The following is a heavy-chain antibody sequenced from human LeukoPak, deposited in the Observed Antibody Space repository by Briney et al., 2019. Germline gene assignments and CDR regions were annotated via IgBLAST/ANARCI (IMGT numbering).Heavy chain of an antibody. V-gene: IGHV3-7*01. Sequence: GRSLRLPRAASGFTFSSFWMDWVRQAPGKGLEWGANKKSDGSENHYVGSVEGRFTISRGNANNSRFLQMNGLRAEDTAVYYCARESAWARDSWGQGTLVTVSS. CDR3: ARESAWARDS. D-gene: IGHD6-6*01. CDR2: KKSDGSEN. CDR1: GFTFSSFW. J-gene: IGHJ4*02.